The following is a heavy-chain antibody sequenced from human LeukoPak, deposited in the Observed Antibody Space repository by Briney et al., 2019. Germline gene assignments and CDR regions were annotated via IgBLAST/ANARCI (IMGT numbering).Heavy chain of an antibody. J-gene: IGHJ4*01. V-gene: IGHV4-34*01. CDR1: GGSFSGYY. CDR3: ARSSSFGRSSTSFDY. CDR2: INHSGST. Sequence: SETLSLTCAVSGGSFSGYYWSWFRQPPGKGLEWIGEINHSGSTNYNPSLKSRVTISVDTSKNQFSLKLSSVPGGDTLVYYGARSSSFGRSSTSFDYRGQGTMVTVSS. D-gene: IGHD2-2*01.